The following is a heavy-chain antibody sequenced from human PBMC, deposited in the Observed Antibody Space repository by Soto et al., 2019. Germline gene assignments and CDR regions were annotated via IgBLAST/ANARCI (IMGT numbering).Heavy chain of an antibody. CDR2: ITRKDYAGRP. J-gene: IGHJ4*02. V-gene: IGHV3-49*04. CDR1: GFIFGDYA. CDR3: GEDGGGGFSPALDF. Sequence: EVQLVESGGGLVQPGRSLRLSCTASGFIFGDYALSWVRQAPGKGLEWVGFITRKDYAGRPETAASVKDRFVISRDDSKIIAYLEMIIRKIEDTVVYYCGEDGGGGFSPALDFWGQGTQVTVSS. D-gene: IGHD3-16*02.